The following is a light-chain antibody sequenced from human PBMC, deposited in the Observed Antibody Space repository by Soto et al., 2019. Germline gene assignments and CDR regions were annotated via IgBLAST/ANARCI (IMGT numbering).Light chain of an antibody. V-gene: IGLV1-51*01. CDR1: SSNIGNNY. CDR3: GTWDSSLSAHFV. Sequence: QSALTQPPSVSAAPGQKVTISCSGSSSNIGNNYVSWYQQLPGTAPKVLIYDNNKRPSGIPDRFSGSKSGTSATLGITGLQTGDEADYYCGTWDSSLSAHFVFGTGTKLTVL. J-gene: IGLJ1*01. CDR2: DNN.